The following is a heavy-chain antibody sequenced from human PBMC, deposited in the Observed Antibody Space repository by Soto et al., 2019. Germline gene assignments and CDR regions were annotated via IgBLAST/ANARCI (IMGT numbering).Heavy chain of an antibody. CDR3: ARTGGYYGSGSYNY. Sequence: QVQLQQWGAGLLKPSETLSLTCAVYGGSFSGYYWSWIRQPPGKGLEWIGEINHSGSTNYNPSLKSRVTISVDTSKNQFSLKLSSVTAADTAVYYCARTGGYYGSGSYNYWGQGTLVTVSS. CDR1: GGSFSGYY. V-gene: IGHV4-34*01. J-gene: IGHJ4*02. CDR2: INHSGST. D-gene: IGHD3-10*01.